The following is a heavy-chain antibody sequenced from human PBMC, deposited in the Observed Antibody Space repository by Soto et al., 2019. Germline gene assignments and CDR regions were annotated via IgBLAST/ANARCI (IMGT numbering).Heavy chain of an antibody. CDR1: GGTFSSYA. Sequence: QVQLVQSGAEVKKPGSSVKVSCKASGGTFSSYAISWVRQAPGQGLEWMGGIIPIFGTANYAQKFQGRVTIPADESTSMAYMELSSLRSKDTAVYYCASIEADCRGGSCYSADYYYGMDVWGQGTTVTVSS. D-gene: IGHD2-15*01. CDR3: ASIEADCRGGSCYSADYYYGMDV. V-gene: IGHV1-69*01. CDR2: IIPIFGTA. J-gene: IGHJ6*02.